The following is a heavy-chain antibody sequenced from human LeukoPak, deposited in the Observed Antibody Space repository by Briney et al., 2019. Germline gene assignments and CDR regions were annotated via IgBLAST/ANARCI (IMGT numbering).Heavy chain of an antibody. CDR3: GRAMDV. CDR2: IKQDEREK. CDR1: GFTFSSYW. J-gene: IGHJ6*02. V-gene: IGHV3-7*01. Sequence: PGGSLRLSCGASGFTFSSYWMHWVRQAPGKGREWVANIKQDEREKYYVDSVKGRFTISRDNGKNSVYLQMNSLRAEETAVYYCGRAMDVWGQGTTVTVS.